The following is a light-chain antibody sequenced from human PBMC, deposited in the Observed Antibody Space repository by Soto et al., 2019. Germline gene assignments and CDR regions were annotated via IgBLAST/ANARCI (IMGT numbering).Light chain of an antibody. V-gene: IGKV4-1*01. CDR3: QQYYTTPLT. CDR1: QSVFYRSYNKNY. Sequence: DIVMTQSPYSLAVSLGERATINCKSSQSVFYRSYNKNYLAWYQKKPGQPPKVLIYWASTRESGVPDRFSGSGSETDFTLTISNMQADDVAIYYCQQYYTTPLTFGGGTKVDIK. CDR2: WAS. J-gene: IGKJ4*01.